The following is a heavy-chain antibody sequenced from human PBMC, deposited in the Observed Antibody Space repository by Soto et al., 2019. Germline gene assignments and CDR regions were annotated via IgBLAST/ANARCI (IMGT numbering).Heavy chain of an antibody. V-gene: IGHV1-3*01. J-gene: IGHJ5*02. CDR2: INAGNGNT. CDR1: GYTFTGYY. Sequence: ASVKVSCKASGYTFTGYYMHWVRQAPGQGLEWMGWINAGNGNTKYSQKFQGRVTITRDTSASTAYMELSSLRSEDTAVYYCARSTSGSYINWFDPWGHGTLVTVSS. CDR3: ARSTSGSYINWFDP. D-gene: IGHD1-26*01.